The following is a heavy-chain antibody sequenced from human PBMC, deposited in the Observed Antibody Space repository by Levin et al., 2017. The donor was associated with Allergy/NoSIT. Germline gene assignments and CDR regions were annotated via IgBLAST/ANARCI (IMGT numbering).Heavy chain of an antibody. CDR2: ISSSGTTP. CDR3: ARGRAGATDDDGFDI. Sequence: LSLTCAASGFTFSAYYMSWIRQAPGKGLEWISYISSSGTTPYYAGSVKGRFTISRDNADNSLFLQMNSLRVEDTAIYYCARGRAGATDDDGFDIWGQGTMLTVSS. CDR1: GFTFSAYY. D-gene: IGHD1-26*01. V-gene: IGHV3-11*01. J-gene: IGHJ3*02.